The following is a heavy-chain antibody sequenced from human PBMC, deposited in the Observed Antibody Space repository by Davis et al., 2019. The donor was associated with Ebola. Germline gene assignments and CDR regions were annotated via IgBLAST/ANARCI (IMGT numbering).Heavy chain of an antibody. CDR3: AGFLGDILTGYYRDY. CDR2: IYYSGTT. D-gene: IGHD3-9*01. V-gene: IGHV4-31*03. Sequence: MPSETLSLTCSVAGGSISSGGYYWNWIRQHPGEGLEWIGIIYYSGTTHYNPSLKSRVIISRDTSKNQFSLKLSSVTAADTAVYYCAGFLGDILTGYYRDYWGQGTLVTVSS. CDR1: GGSISSGGYY. J-gene: IGHJ4*02.